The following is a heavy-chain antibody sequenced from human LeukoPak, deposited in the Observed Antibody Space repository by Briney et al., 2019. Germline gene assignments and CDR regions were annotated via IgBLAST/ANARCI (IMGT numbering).Heavy chain of an antibody. D-gene: IGHD2-2*03. CDR1: GFTFSSYA. J-gene: IGHJ5*02. CDR2: ISYDGSNK. Sequence: GGSLRLSCAASGFTFSSYAMHWVRQAPGKGLEWVAVISYDGSNKYYADSVKGRFTISRDNSKNTLYLQMNSLRAEDTAVYYCVRGGYCSPTSCAPFDPWGQGTLVTVSS. V-gene: IGHV3-30-3*01. CDR3: VRGGYCSPTSCAPFDP.